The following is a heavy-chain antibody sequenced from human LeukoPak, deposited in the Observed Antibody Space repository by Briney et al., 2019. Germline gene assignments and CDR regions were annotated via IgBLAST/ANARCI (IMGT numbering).Heavy chain of an antibody. D-gene: IGHD6-19*01. Sequence: SETLSLTCTVSGGSISSYYWSWIRQPPGKGLEWIGYINYSGSTNYNPPLKSRVTISVDTSRNQLSLKLTSVTAADTAVYYCARATDSNGWLFDYWGQGTLVTVSS. CDR1: GGSISSYY. V-gene: IGHV4-59*01. J-gene: IGHJ4*02. CDR2: INYSGST. CDR3: ARATDSNGWLFDY.